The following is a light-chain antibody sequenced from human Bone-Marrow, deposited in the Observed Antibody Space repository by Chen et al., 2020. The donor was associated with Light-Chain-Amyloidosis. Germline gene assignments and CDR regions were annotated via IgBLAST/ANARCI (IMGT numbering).Light chain of an antibody. CDR1: SSYVGGYDY. Sequence: SALTQPPSVRGSPGPSFPLSCSRSSSYVGGYDYVSWYQQHPGKAPQLIIYDVSNRPSGVSDRFSGSKSGYTASLTISGLQADDEADYYCTSYTSSRTRVFGTGTKVTVL. J-gene: IGLJ1*01. V-gene: IGLV2-14*01. CDR2: DVS. CDR3: TSYTSSRTRV.